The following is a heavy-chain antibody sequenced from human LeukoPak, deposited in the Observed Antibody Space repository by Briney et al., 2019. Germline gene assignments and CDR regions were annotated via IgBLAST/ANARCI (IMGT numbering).Heavy chain of an antibody. D-gene: IGHD5-24*01. CDR2: IWYDGSNK. Sequence: GGSLRLSCAASGFTFSSYGMHWVRQAPGKGLEWVAVIWYDGSNKYYADSAKGRFTISRDNSKNTLYLQMNSLRAEDTAVYYCARDRGLHARGPFDYWGQGTLVTVSS. CDR3: ARDRGLHARGPFDY. V-gene: IGHV3-33*01. J-gene: IGHJ4*02. CDR1: GFTFSSYG.